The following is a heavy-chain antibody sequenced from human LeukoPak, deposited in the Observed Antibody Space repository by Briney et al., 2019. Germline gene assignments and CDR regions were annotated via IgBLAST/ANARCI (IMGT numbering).Heavy chain of an antibody. J-gene: IGHJ4*02. CDR1: GGSISSGDYY. D-gene: IGHD4-4*01. CDR3: ARYSNYVGVAY. CDR2: IYYSGST. Sequence: SETLSLTCTVSGGSISSGDYYWSWIRQPPGKGLEWIGYIYYSGSTNYNPSLKSRVTISVDTSKNQFSLKLSSVTAADTAVYYCARYSNYVGVAYWGQGTLVTVSS. V-gene: IGHV4-61*08.